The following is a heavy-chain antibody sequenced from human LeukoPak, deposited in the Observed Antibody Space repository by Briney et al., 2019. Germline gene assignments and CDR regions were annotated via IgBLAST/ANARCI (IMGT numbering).Heavy chain of an antibody. D-gene: IGHD1-26*01. CDR2: IYYSGST. CDR3: ARGYSGSPGDFDY. CDR1: GGSISSYY. Sequence: SETLSLTCTVSGGSISSYYWSWIRQPPGKGPEWIGYIYYSGSTNYNPSLKSRVTISVDTSKNQFSLKLSSVTAADTAVYYCARGYSGSPGDFDYWGQGTLVTVSS. J-gene: IGHJ4*02. V-gene: IGHV4-59*01.